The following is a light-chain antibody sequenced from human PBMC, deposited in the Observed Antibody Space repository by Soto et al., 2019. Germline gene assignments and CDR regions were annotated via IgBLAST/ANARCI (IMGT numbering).Light chain of an antibody. CDR3: SSYTSSSTVV. V-gene: IGLV2-14*01. CDR2: DVS. J-gene: IGLJ3*02. CDR1: SSDVGGYKY. Sequence: QSALTQPASVSASPGQSITISCTGTSSDVGGYKYVSWYQQHPGKAPKLIIYDVSSRPSGVSNRFSGSKSGNTASLTISGLQAEDEADYYRSSYTSSSTVVFGGGTMLTVL.